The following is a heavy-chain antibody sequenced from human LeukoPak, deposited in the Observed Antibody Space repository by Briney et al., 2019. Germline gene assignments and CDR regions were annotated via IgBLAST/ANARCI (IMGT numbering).Heavy chain of an antibody. J-gene: IGHJ4*02. D-gene: IGHD5-18*01. CDR2: IYYSGST. CDR1: GGSVSSGSYY. Sequence: SETLSLTCTVSGGSVSSGSYYWSWIRQPPGKGLEWIGYIYYSGSTNYNPSLKSRVTISVDTSKNQFSLKLSSVTAADTAVYYCARGDVDTAMVGFGYWGQGTLVTVSS. CDR3: ARGDVDTAMVGFGY. V-gene: IGHV4-61*01.